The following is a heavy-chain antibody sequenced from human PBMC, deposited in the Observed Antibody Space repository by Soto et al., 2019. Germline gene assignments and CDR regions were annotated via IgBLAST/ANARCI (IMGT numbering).Heavy chain of an antibody. CDR1: GFSLSTSGVG. V-gene: IGHV2-5*02. D-gene: IGHD3-10*01. Sequence: QITLKESGPTLVKPTQTLTLTCTFSGFSLSTSGVGVGWIRQPPGKALEWLALIYWDDDKRYSPSLKSRLTITKDTSKNQVVLTMTNMDPVDTATYYCAHSSPMVRGVPNWFDPWAREPWSPSPQ. J-gene: IGHJ5*02. CDR3: AHSSPMVRGVPNWFDP. CDR2: IYWDDDK.